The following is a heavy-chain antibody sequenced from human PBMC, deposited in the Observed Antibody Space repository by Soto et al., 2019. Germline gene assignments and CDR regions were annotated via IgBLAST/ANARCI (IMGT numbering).Heavy chain of an antibody. V-gene: IGHV3-7*01. D-gene: IGHD3-16*02. CDR3: VRESVIGKAEDVFDV. Sequence: GGSLRLSCAASGFTFSSYYMGWVRQAPGKGLEWVANIRQSAHYKNYVDSVKGRFTISRDNAKEVLFLQMNSLRAEDTALYYCVRESVIGKAEDVFDVWGQGTIVTGS. CDR1: GFTFSSYY. J-gene: IGHJ3*01. CDR2: IRQSAHYK.